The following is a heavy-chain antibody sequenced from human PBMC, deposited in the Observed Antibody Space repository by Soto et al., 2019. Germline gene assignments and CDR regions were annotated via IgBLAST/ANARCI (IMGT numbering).Heavy chain of an antibody. V-gene: IGHV1-18*01. D-gene: IGHD1-20*01. CDR1: GYTFSDHA. CDR2: ISCYSDYS. Sequence: QVQLVQSGPEVKKSGASVKVSCKASGYTFSDHAISWVRQAPGQGLEWMGWISCYSDYSNYAQKIQGRVTMTTDTTTSTVHMELTNLKSDDPAVYYCARDVEWEIVAFGYNVYALAVWGQGTTVTVS. J-gene: IGHJ6*02. CDR3: ARDVEWEIVAFGYNVYALAV.